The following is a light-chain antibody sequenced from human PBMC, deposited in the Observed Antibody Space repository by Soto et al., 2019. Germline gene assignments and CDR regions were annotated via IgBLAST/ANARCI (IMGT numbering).Light chain of an antibody. Sequence: QSALTQPASVSGSPGQSITISCTGTSSDVGRYNLVSWYQQYPGKAPKLMIYEGSKRPSGGSNRFSGSKSGNTASLTITGLQAEDEADYYCCSYAGTSSYVFGTGTKVTVL. V-gene: IGLV2-23*01. J-gene: IGLJ1*01. CDR1: SSDVGRYNL. CDR3: CSYAGTSSYV. CDR2: EGS.